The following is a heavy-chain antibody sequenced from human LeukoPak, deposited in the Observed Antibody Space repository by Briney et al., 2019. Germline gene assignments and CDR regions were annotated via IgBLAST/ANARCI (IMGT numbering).Heavy chain of an antibody. Sequence: ASVKVSCKASGGTFSSYAISWVRQAPGQGLEWMGGIIPIFGTANYAQKFQGRVTITTDESTSTAYMELSILRSEDTAVYYCARERYGYLYYFDYWGQGTLVTVSS. CDR2: IIPIFGTA. D-gene: IGHD5-18*01. J-gene: IGHJ4*02. CDR3: ARERYGYLYYFDY. V-gene: IGHV1-69*05. CDR1: GGTFSSYA.